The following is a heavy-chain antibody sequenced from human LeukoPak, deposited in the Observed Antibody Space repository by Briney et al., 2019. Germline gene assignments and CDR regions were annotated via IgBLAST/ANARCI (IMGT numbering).Heavy chain of an antibody. CDR3: ARDLEDFDYYYMDV. D-gene: IGHD2/OR15-2a*01. CDR2: ISSSSSTI. V-gene: IGHV3-48*01. CDR1: GFTFSSYS. Sequence: PGGSLRLSCAASGFTFSSYSMNWVRQAPGKGLEWVSYISSSSSTIYYADSVKGRFTISRDNAKNSLYLQMNSLRAEDTAVYYCARDLEDFDYYYMDVWGKGTTVTVSS. J-gene: IGHJ6*03.